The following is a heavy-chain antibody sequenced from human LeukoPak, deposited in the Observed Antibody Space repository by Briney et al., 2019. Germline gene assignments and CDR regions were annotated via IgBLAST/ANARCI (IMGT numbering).Heavy chain of an antibody. Sequence: GGSLRLSCAASGFTVSSNYMSWVRQAPGKGLEWVSVIYSGGSTYYADSVKGRFTISRDNAKNSLYLQMNSLRAEDTAVYYCAKPAYDYVWGSYRSDYYFDYWGQGTLVTVSS. D-gene: IGHD3-16*02. CDR3: AKPAYDYVWGSYRSDYYFDY. V-gene: IGHV3-53*01. CDR2: IYSGGST. CDR1: GFTVSSNY. J-gene: IGHJ4*02.